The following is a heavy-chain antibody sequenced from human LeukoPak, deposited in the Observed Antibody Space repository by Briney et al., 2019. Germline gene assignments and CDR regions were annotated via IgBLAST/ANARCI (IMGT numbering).Heavy chain of an antibody. J-gene: IGHJ3*02. D-gene: IGHD3-22*01. V-gene: IGHV4-59*12. CDR3: ARDRYYYDSSGYYSAFDT. CDR2: IYYSGNT. CDR1: GGSISSYY. Sequence: SETLSLTCTVSGGSISSYYWSWIRQPPGKGLEWIGYIYYSGNTNYNPSLKSRVTMSVDTSKNQFSLKLSSVTAADTAVYYCARDRYYYDSSGYYSAFDTWGQGTMVTVSS.